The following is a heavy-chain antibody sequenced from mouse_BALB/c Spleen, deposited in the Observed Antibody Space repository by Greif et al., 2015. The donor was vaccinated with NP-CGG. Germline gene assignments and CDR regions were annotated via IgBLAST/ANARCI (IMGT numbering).Heavy chain of an antibody. CDR1: GYTFTSYW. CDR2: IHPRTGYT. CDR3: ARDYDYWYFDF. J-gene: IGHJ1*01. D-gene: IGHD2-4*01. V-gene: IGHV1-7*01. Sequence: QVQLKQSGAELAKPGASVKMSCKASGYTFTSYWVHWVKQRPGQGLEWIGYIHPRTGYTAYNQKFKDKATLTADKSSSTAYMQLSSLTSEDSAGYYCARDYDYWYFDFWGAWTTVTVAS.